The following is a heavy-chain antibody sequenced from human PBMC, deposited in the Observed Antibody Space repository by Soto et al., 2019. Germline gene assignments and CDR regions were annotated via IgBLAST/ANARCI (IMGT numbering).Heavy chain of an antibody. D-gene: IGHD7-27*01. Sequence: EVQVLESGGGLVQPGGSLRLSCAGSGFTFINYAMNWVRQAPGKGLEWVSSISGGGDAAFFPDSVRGRFTISRDNSKNTVTLQMNSLGVDDTAVYYCARKILGSTTRPNYWYFDLWDRGTLVTVSS. CDR2: ISGGGDAA. CDR3: ARKILGSTTRPNYWYFDL. J-gene: IGHJ2*01. V-gene: IGHV3-23*01. CDR1: GFTFINYA.